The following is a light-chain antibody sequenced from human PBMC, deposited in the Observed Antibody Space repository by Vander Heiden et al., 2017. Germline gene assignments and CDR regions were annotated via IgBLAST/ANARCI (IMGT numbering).Light chain of an antibody. V-gene: IGKV3-15*01. CDR2: GAS. CDR1: QSVSSN. J-gene: IGKJ2*01. CDR3: QQDNNWPRA. Sequence: TLSCRASQSVSSNLAWYQQKPGQAPRLLIYGASTRATGIPARFSGSGSGTEFTLTISSLQSEDFAVYYCQQDNNWPRAFGQWTKLEIK.